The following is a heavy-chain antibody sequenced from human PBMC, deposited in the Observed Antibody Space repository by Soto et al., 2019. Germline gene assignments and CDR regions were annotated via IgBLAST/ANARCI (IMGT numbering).Heavy chain of an antibody. J-gene: IGHJ4*02. CDR3: VRVQSNYFFDY. CDR2: TRNKAYSYTT. V-gene: IGHV3-72*01. Sequence: PGGSLRLSCAASGFTFSDHYMDWVRQAPGKGLEWVGRTRNKAYSYTTEYAASVKGRFTVSRDDSKNSLYLQMSSLKTEDTAVYYCVRVQSNYFFDYWGQGTLVTVS. CDR1: GFTFSDHY. D-gene: IGHD7-27*01.